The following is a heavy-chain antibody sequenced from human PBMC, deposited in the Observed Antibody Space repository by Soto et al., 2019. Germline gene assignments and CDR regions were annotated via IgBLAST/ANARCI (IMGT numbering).Heavy chain of an antibody. D-gene: IGHD3-10*01. V-gene: IGHV1-2*04. Sequence: ASVKVSCKASGYTFTGYYMHWVRQAPGQGLEWMGWINPNSGGTNYAQKFQGWVTMTRDTSISTAYMELSRLRSDDTAVYYCARGEFEYYYYYGMDVWGQGTTVTVSS. CDR1: GYTFTGYY. J-gene: IGHJ6*02. CDR3: ARGEFEYYYYYGMDV. CDR2: INPNSGGT.